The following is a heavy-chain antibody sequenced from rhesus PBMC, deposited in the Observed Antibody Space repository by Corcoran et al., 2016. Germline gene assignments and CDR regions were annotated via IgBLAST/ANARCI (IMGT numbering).Heavy chain of an antibody. J-gene: IGHJ4*01. Sequence: QVTLKESGPALVKPTQTLTLTCTFSGFSISTTGTGVGWIRQPPGKALEWLASIYWNDSKYYSTSLKSRLTISKDTSKNQVVLTMTNMDPVDTATYYCARVRPGSWNSLFDYWGQGVLVTVSS. CDR2: IYWNDSK. V-gene: IGHV2-95*01. CDR1: GFSISTTGTG. D-gene: IGHD6-25*01. CDR3: ARVRPGSWNSLFDY.